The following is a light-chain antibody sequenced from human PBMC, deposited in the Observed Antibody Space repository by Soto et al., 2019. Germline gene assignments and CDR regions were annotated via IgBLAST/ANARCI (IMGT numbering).Light chain of an antibody. J-gene: IGLJ1*01. Sequence: QSVLTQPASVSGSPGQSITISCTGTSSDVGGYNYVSWYQQHPGKAPKLLIYEVINRPSGVSIRFSGSKSGNTASLTISGLQAEDEADYFCSSYTSSSTLGVFGTGTKVTVL. CDR1: SSDVGGYNY. CDR3: SSYTSSSTLGV. V-gene: IGLV2-14*01. CDR2: EVI.